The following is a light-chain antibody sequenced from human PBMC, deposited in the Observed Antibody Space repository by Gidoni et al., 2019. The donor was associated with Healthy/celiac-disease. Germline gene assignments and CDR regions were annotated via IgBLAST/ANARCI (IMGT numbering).Light chain of an antibody. CDR2: GAS. CDR1: QSVSSN. V-gene: IGKV3-15*01. Sequence: EIVMTQSPATLSVSPGERATLSCRASQSVSSNLAWYQQKPGQAPRLLMYGASTRANGIPARFSGSGSGTEFTLIISSLQSEDFAVYYCQQYNNWPRTFGQGTKVEIK. CDR3: QQYNNWPRT. J-gene: IGKJ1*01.